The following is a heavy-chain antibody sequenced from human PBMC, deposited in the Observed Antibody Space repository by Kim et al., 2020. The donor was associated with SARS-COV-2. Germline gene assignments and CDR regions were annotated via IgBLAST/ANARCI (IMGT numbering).Heavy chain of an antibody. CDR1: GFTFSSYA. J-gene: IGHJ4*02. CDR2: ISGSGGST. V-gene: IGHV3-23*01. CDR3: ANGYSYGYGVDYFDY. Sequence: GGSLRLSCAASGFTFSSYAMSWVRQAPGKGLEWVSAISGSGGSTYYADSVKGRFTISRDNSKNTLYLQMNSLRAEDTAVYYCANGYSYGYGVDYFDYWGQGTLVTVSS. D-gene: IGHD5-18*01.